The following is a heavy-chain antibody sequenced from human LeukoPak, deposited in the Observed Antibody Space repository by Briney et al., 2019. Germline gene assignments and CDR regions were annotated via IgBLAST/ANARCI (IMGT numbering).Heavy chain of an antibody. V-gene: IGHV4-34*01. D-gene: IGHD3-10*01. J-gene: IGHJ4*02. Sequence: SETLSLTCAVYGGSFSGYYWSWIRQPPGKGLEWIGEINHSGSTNYNPSLKSRVTISVDTSKNQFSLKLSSVTAADTAVYYCARRRITMVRERVLDYFDYWGQGTLVTVSS. CDR3: ARRRITMVRERVLDYFDY. CDR2: INHSGST. CDR1: GGSFSGYY.